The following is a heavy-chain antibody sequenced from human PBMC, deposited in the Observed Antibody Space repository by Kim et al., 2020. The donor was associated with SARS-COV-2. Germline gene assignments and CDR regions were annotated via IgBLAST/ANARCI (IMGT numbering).Heavy chain of an antibody. Sequence: DSVKGRLTISRDNSKNTLYLQMNSLRAKDTAVYYCAKDLAAAGTLPSFDPCGQGTLVTVSS. J-gene: IGHJ5*02. D-gene: IGHD6-13*01. V-gene: IGHV3-23*01. CDR3: AKDLAAAGTLPSFDP.